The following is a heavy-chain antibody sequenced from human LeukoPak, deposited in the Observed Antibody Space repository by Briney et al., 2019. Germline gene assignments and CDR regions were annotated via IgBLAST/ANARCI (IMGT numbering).Heavy chain of an antibody. CDR3: ATPPGSTGY. CDR2: ISSSGDTI. J-gene: IGHJ4*02. CDR1: GFTFSNYE. V-gene: IGHV3-48*03. Sequence: GGSLRLSCAASGFTFSNYEMKWVRQAPGKGLEWVSYISSSGDTIYYADSVKGRFTISRDNDKNSLYLQMNSLRAEDTAIYYCATPPGSTGYWGQGTLVTVSS. D-gene: IGHD4-11*01.